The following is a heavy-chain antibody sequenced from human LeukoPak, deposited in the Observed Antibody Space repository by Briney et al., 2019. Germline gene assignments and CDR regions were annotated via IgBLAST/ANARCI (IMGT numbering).Heavy chain of an antibody. CDR3: ARGADSSGYYSIFYFDY. CDR1: GGSISSYY. CDR2: IYYSGST. Sequence: SETLSLTCTVSGGSISSYYWNWIRQPPGKGLEWIGYIYYSGSTNYNPSLKSRVTISVDTFKNQFALKLSSVTAADTAVYYCARGADSSGYYSIFYFDYWGQGTLVTVSS. V-gene: IGHV4-59*01. J-gene: IGHJ4*02. D-gene: IGHD3-22*01.